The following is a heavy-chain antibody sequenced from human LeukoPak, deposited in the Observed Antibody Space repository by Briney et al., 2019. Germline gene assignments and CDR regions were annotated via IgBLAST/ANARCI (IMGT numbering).Heavy chain of an antibody. D-gene: IGHD2-15*01. J-gene: IGHJ3*02. Sequence: ASVKVSCKVSGYTLTELSMHWVRQAPGKGLEWMGGFDPEDGETIYAQKFQGRVTMTEDTSTDTAYMELSSLRSEDTAVYYCASFNRPGWAFDTWGQGTMVTVSS. V-gene: IGHV1-24*01. CDR1: GYTLTELS. CDR3: ASFNRPGWAFDT. CDR2: FDPEDGET.